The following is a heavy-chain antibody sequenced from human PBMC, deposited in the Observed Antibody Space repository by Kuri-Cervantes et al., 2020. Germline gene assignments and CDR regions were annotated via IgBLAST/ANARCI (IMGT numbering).Heavy chain of an antibody. CDR2: IYYSGST. V-gene: IGHV4-61*05. D-gene: IGHD3-10*01. CDR1: RGSITTTTSYF. J-gene: IGHJ4*02. CDR3: ARGTMVRGVYPLEY. Sequence: SETLSLTCTVSRGSITTTTSYFWGWIRQPPGKGLEWIGYIYYSGSTNYNPSLKSRVTISVDTSKNQFSLKLSSVTAADTAVYYCARGTMVRGVYPLEYWGQGTLVTVSS.